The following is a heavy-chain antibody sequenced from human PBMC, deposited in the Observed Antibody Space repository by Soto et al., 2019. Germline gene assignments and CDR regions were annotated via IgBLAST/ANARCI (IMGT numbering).Heavy chain of an antibody. CDR2: IYDSGST. J-gene: IGHJ4*02. V-gene: IGHV4-31*03. CDR3: ARTSLAYYDILTGYYSDY. CDR1: GGSISSGGYY. Sequence: QVQLQESGPGLVKPSQTLSLTCTVSGGSISSGGYYWSWIRQHPGKGLEWIGCIYDSGSTSYNPSLNSRLTISVDTSNTQFSLKLTSVTVADTAVYYCARTSLAYYDILTGYYSDYWGQGTLVTVSS. D-gene: IGHD3-9*01.